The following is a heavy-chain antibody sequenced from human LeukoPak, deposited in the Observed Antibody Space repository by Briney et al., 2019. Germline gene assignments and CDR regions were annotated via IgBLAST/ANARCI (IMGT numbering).Heavy chain of an antibody. D-gene: IGHD3-22*01. J-gene: IGHJ4*02. CDR3: ARGVDYYDSSGLLDY. V-gene: IGHV1-69*13. Sequence: SVKVSCKASGGTFSSYAISWVRQAPGQGLEWMGGIIPIFGTANYAQKFQGRVTITADESTSTAYMELSSLRSEDTAVYYCARGVDYYDSSGLLDYWGQGTLVTISS. CDR1: GGTFSSYA. CDR2: IIPIFGTA.